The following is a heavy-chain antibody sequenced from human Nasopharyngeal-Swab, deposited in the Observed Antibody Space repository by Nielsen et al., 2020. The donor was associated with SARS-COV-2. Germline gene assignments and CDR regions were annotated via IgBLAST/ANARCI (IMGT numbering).Heavy chain of an antibody. CDR1: GFTFSSYS. V-gene: IGHV3-21*01. CDR3: AADSGSYFGYYYYGMDV. CDR2: ISSSSSYI. Sequence: GALRLSCAASGFTFSSYSMNWVRQAPGKGLEWVSSISSSSSYIYYADSVKGRFTISRDNAKNSLCLQMNSLRAEDTAVYYCAADSGSYFGYYYYGMDVWGQGTTVTVSS. J-gene: IGHJ6*02. D-gene: IGHD1-26*01.